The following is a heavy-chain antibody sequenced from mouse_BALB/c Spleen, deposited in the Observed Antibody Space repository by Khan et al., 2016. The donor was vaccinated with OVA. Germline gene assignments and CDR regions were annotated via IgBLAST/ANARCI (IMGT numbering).Heavy chain of an antibody. Sequence: EVQLQESGPGLVKPSQSLSLTCTVTGYSITSDSAWNWIRQFPGNKLEWMGYIDYSGRANYNPSLKSRISITRDTSKNQFFLQLNSGTTEDTATDYCARGLRYFDYWGQGTTLTVSS. J-gene: IGHJ2*01. CDR2: IDYSGRA. CDR3: ARGLRYFDY. D-gene: IGHD3-1*01. CDR1: GYSITSDSA. V-gene: IGHV3-2*02.